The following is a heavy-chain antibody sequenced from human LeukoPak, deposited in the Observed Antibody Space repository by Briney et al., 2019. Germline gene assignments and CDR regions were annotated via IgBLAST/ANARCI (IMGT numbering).Heavy chain of an antibody. CDR2: INHSGST. J-gene: IGHJ4*02. Sequence: SETLSLTCAVYGGSFSGYYWSWIRQPPGKGLEWIGEINHSGSTNYNPSLKSRVTISVDTSKNQFSLKLSSVTAADTAVYYCARGQGSGWYDFDYWGQGTLVTVSP. CDR1: GGSFSGYY. V-gene: IGHV4-34*01. CDR3: ARGQGSGWYDFDY. D-gene: IGHD6-19*01.